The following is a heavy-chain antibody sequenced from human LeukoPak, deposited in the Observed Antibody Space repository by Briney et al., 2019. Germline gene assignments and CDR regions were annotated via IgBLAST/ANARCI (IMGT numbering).Heavy chain of an antibody. CDR3: ARVRLVAGLSSGNWFDP. D-gene: IGHD6-19*01. V-gene: IGHV1-18*01. CDR2: MSSYNGNT. Sequence: ASVMVSCKASGYTYTSYGISKVRQASGQGLEWMGWMSSYNGNTNYAQKLQGRVTMTTDTSTSTAYMELRSLRSDDTAVYYCARVRLVAGLSSGNWFDPWGQGTLVTVSS. CDR1: GYTYTSYG. J-gene: IGHJ5*02.